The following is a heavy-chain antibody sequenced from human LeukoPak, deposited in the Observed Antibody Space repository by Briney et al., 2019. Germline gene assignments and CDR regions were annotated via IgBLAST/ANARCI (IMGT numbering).Heavy chain of an antibody. D-gene: IGHD2-2*01. Sequence: ASVKVSCKASGYTFTGYYMHWVQQAPGQGLEWMGRINPNSGGTNYAQKFQGRVTMTRDTSISTAYMELSRLRSDDTAVYYCLRLVVPAARGFYYGMDVWGQGTTVTVSS. CDR1: GYTFTGYY. CDR2: INPNSGGT. V-gene: IGHV1-2*06. J-gene: IGHJ6*02. CDR3: LRLVVPAARGFYYGMDV.